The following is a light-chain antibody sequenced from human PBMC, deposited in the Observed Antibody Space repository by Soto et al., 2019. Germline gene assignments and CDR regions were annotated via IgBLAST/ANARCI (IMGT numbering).Light chain of an antibody. CDR1: QDMRNY. J-gene: IGKJ4*01. CDR3: KQLRSYPST. CDR2: DAS. V-gene: IGKV1-9*01. Sequence: IQLTQSPSSLSASVGDRVTVTCRTSQDMRNYLAWYQQNPGKAPKLLICDASTLYSGVPSRLSGSGSVTDFTLTISGMQHEDCAAYYCKQLRSYPSTFGGRPKVEI.